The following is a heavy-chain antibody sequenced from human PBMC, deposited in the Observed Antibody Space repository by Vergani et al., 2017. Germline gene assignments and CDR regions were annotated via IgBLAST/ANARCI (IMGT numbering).Heavy chain of an antibody. CDR3: AGVDSTNCRIAVAGKLDY. CDR2: IYYSGST. D-gene: IGHD6-19*01. CDR1: GGSISSSSYY. V-gene: IGHV4-39*01. J-gene: IGHJ4*02. Sequence: QLQLQESGPGLVKPSETLSLTCTVSGGSISSSSYYWGWLRQPPGKGLEWIGRIYYSGSTYYNPYLKSGGTITVDTTKNQFSLKLSSVTAADTAVDYCAGVDSTNCRIAVAGKLDYWGQGTLVTVSS.